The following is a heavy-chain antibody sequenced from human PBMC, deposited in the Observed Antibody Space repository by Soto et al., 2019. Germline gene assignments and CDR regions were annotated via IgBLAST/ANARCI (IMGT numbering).Heavy chain of an antibody. Sequence: PGGSLRLSCAASGFTFSSYAMSWVRQAPGKGLEWVSVVSGSGGRTYHADSVKGRFTISRDNAKNSVSLQMNTLRAEDTAVYYCAREDSIIIPAVSDFWGQGTLVTVSS. J-gene: IGHJ4*02. CDR3: AREDSIIIPAVSDF. CDR2: VSGSGGRT. D-gene: IGHD2-2*01. CDR1: GFTFSSYA. V-gene: IGHV3-23*01.